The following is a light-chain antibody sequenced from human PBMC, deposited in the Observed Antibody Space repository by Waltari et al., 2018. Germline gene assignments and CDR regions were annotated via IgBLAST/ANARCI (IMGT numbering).Light chain of an antibody. J-gene: IGLJ1*01. V-gene: IGLV2-23*02. CDR3: LSYSGRSDYV. Sequence: QSALTQPASVSGSPGQAIPISCTGTSPNVGGYNLVSWYRQYPGKAPELMIFGVSERPSGISNRLSGSKSGNTATLTISGLQAEDEADYYCLSYSGRSDYVFGTGTRV. CDR1: SPNVGGYNL. CDR2: GVS.